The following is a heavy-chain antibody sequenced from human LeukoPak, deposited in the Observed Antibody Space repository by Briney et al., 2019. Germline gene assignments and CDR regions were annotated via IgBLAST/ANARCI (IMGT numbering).Heavy chain of an antibody. Sequence: GGSLRLSCAAYGFIFNNYAMNWVRQAPGKGLEWVSILYSGSDTYYPDSVKGRFTISRDSSKNKLSLQMNNLRAEDTAVYYCARVGDHFHWYLDLWGRGTLVTVSS. CDR2: LYSGSDT. D-gene: IGHD3-10*01. J-gene: IGHJ2*01. CDR1: GFIFNNYA. CDR3: ARVGDHFHWYLDL. V-gene: IGHV3-53*01.